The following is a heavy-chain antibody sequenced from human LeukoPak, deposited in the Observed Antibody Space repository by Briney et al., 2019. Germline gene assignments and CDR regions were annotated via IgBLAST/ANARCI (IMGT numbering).Heavy chain of an antibody. J-gene: IGHJ4*02. V-gene: IGHV4-39*01. Sequence: PSETLSLTCTVSGGSISSSSYYWGWIRQPPGKGLEWIGSIYYSGSTYYNPSLKSRVTISVDTSKNQFSLKLSSVTAADTAVYYCARHFSAPNFDYWGQGTLVTVSS. D-gene: IGHD3-3*01. CDR2: IYYSGST. CDR3: ARHFSAPNFDY. CDR1: GGSISSSSYY.